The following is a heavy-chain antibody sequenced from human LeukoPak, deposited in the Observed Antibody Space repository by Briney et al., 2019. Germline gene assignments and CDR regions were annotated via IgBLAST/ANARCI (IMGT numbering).Heavy chain of an antibody. CDR1: GFTFSSYA. D-gene: IGHD3-10*01. Sequence: PGGSLRLSCAASGFTFSSYAMSWVRQAPGKGLEWVSAISGSGGSTYYADSVKGRFTISRDNAKNSLYLQMNSLRAEDTAVYYCAGDAVVTMVRGQDAFDIWGQGTMVTVSS. CDR2: ISGSGGST. V-gene: IGHV3-23*01. J-gene: IGHJ3*02. CDR3: AGDAVVTMVRGQDAFDI.